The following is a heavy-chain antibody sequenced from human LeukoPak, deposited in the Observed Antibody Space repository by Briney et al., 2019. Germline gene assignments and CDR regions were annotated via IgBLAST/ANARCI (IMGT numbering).Heavy chain of an antibody. Sequence: QPGGSLRLSCAASGFTFSSYEMNWVRQAPGKGLEWVSYISSSGSTIYYADSVKGRFTISRDNAKNSLYLQMNSLRAEDTAVYYCARDQLHEYSSPSGDYYYYYYMDVWGKGTTVTVSS. CDR2: ISSSGSTI. J-gene: IGHJ6*03. CDR3: ARDQLHEYSSPSGDYYYYYYMDV. V-gene: IGHV3-48*03. CDR1: GFTFSSYE. D-gene: IGHD6-6*01.